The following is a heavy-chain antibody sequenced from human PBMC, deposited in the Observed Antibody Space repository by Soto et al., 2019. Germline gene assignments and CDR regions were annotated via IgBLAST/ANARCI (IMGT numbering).Heavy chain of an antibody. CDR3: ARESDGSGTFDY. J-gene: IGHJ4*02. CDR1: GYTFTSYD. V-gene: IGHV1-8*01. CDR2: MNPNSGNT. D-gene: IGHD3-10*01. Sequence: ASVKVSCKASGYTFTSYDINWVRQATGQGLEWMGWMNPNSGNTGYAQEFQGRVTMTRNTSISTAYMDLSSLRSDDTAVYYCARESDGSGTFDYWGQGTLVTVSS.